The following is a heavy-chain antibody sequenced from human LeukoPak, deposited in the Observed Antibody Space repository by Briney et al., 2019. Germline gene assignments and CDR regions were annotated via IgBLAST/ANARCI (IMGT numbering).Heavy chain of an antibody. Sequence: GGSLRLSCAASGFTFDDYAMHWVRQAPGKGLEWVSGISWNSGSIGYADSVKGRFTISRDNSKNTLYLQMNSLRAEDTAVYYCARESYSGYDGPDYWGQGTLVTVSS. D-gene: IGHD5-12*01. CDR3: ARESYSGYDGPDY. J-gene: IGHJ4*02. CDR1: GFTFDDYA. CDR2: ISWNSGSI. V-gene: IGHV3-9*01.